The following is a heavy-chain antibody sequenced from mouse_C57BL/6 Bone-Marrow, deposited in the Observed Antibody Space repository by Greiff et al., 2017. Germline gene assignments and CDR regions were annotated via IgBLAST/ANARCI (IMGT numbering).Heavy chain of an antibody. Sequence: VQVVESGPELVKPGASVKLSCKASGYTFTSYDINWVKQRPGQGLEWIGWIYPRDGSTKYNEKFKGKATLTVDTSSSTAYMELHSLTSEASAVYFCARLEFDGSSGDWYFDVWGTGTTVTVSS. D-gene: IGHD1-1*01. V-gene: IGHV1-85*01. J-gene: IGHJ1*03. CDR3: ARLEFDGSSGDWYFDV. CDR2: IYPRDGST. CDR1: GYTFTSYD.